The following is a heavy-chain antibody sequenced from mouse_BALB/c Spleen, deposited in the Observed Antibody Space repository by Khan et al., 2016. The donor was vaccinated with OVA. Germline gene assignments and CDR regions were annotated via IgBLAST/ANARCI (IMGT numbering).Heavy chain of an antibody. CDR2: ISYSGNT. Sequence: EVQLQESGPGLVKPSQSLSLTCTVTGYSITSDYAWNWIRQFPGNKLEWMGFISYSGNTNFNPSLKSRISITRDTSKNQFFLQLNSVTTEDTATYYCARVYGGDLDYGGQGTTLTGSS. CDR1: GYSITSDYA. V-gene: IGHV3-2*02. J-gene: IGHJ2*01. D-gene: IGHD1-1*01. CDR3: ARVYGGDLDY.